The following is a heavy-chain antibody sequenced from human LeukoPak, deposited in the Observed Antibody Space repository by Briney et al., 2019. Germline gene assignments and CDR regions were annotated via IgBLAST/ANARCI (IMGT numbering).Heavy chain of an antibody. CDR2: IYTSGST. D-gene: IGHD6-19*01. CDR1: GGSISSGSYY. CDR3: ARETSLVGYSGGLGFNY. Sequence: SQTLSLTCTVSGGSISSGSYYWSWIRQPAGKGLEWIGRIYTSGSTNYNPSLKSRVTISVDTSKNQFSLKLSSVTAADTAVYYCARETSLVGYSGGLGFNYWGQGTLVTVSS. J-gene: IGHJ4*02. V-gene: IGHV4-61*02.